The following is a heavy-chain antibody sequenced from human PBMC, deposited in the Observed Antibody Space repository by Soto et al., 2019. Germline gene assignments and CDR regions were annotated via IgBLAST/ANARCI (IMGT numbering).Heavy chain of an antibody. CDR1: VGTFSSYA. CDR3: ARAKDIVATIYYYYGMDV. D-gene: IGHD5-12*01. V-gene: IGHV1-69*13. J-gene: IGHJ6*01. CDR2: IIPIFGTA. Sequence: ASVKVSCKASVGTFSSYAISWVRQAPGQGLEWMGGIIPIFGTANYAQKFQGRVTITADESTSTAYMELSSLRSEDTAVYYCARAKDIVATIYYYYGMDVWGQGTTVTVSS.